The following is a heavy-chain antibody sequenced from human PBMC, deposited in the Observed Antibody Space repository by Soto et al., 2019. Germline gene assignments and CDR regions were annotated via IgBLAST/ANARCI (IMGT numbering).Heavy chain of an antibody. CDR2: IYYSGST. Sequence: QVQLQESGPGLVKPSQTLSLTCTVSGGSVSSGDYYWSWIRQPPGKGLEWIGYIYYSGSTYYNPSRKSRVTISVDTSKNQFSLKLSSVTAADTAVYYCAQTSGDLVSFDYWGQGTLVTVSS. V-gene: IGHV4-30-4*01. D-gene: IGHD5-12*01. CDR1: GGSVSSGDYY. CDR3: AQTSGDLVSFDY. J-gene: IGHJ4*02.